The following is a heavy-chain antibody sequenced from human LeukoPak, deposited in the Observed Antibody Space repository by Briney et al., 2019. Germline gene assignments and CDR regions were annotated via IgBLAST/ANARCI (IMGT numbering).Heavy chain of an antibody. CDR2: ITTGGDTT. CDR3: ANWHCPDTTCSPGVY. D-gene: IGHD2-2*01. CDR1: GITFSRLP. J-gene: IGHJ4*02. V-gene: IGHV3-23*01. Sequence: GGSLRLSCAVSGITFSRLPMTWVRQAPGKGLQWVSAITTGGDTTFYADSVKGRFTISRDNSKNTLYLQMNSLAAEDAAVYYCANWHCPDTTCSPGVYWGQGTLVSVPS.